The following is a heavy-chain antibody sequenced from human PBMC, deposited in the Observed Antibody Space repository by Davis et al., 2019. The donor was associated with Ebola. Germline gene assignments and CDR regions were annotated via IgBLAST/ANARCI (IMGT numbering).Heavy chain of an antibody. CDR1: GYTFTNYG. Sequence: ASVKVSCKASGYTFTNYGITWVRQAPGQGLEWMGWISAYNGNTNYAQNFQGRGTMTTDTSTSTAYMELRSLRFDDTAVYYCVTSYDFWSGHDDHGMDVWGQGTAVTVSS. D-gene: IGHD3-3*01. J-gene: IGHJ6*02. V-gene: IGHV1-18*04. CDR3: VTSYDFWSGHDDHGMDV. CDR2: ISAYNGNT.